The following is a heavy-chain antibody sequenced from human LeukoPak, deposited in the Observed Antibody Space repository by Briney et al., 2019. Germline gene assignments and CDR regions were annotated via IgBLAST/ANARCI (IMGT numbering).Heavy chain of an antibody. CDR2: IKQDGSEK. CDR3: AKDIPNSSSWYGFDY. V-gene: IGHV3-7*03. J-gene: IGHJ4*02. CDR1: GFTFSSYW. D-gene: IGHD6-13*01. Sequence: GGSLRLSCAASGFTFSSYWMSWVRQAPGKGLEWVANIKQDGSEKYYVDSVKGRFTISRDNSKNTLYLQMNSLRAEDTAVYYCAKDIPNSSSWYGFDYWGQGTLVTVSS.